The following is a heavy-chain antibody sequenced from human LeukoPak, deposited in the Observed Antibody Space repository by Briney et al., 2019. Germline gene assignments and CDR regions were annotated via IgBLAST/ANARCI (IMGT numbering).Heavy chain of an antibody. CDR3: AREATGQFDAFDI. D-gene: IGHD3-10*01. V-gene: IGHV4-61*02. CDR1: GGSISSGSYY. CDR2: IYTSGST. Sequence: SQTLSLTCTVSGGSISSGSYYWSWIRQPAGKGLEWIGRIYTSGSTNYNPSLKSRVTISVDTSKNQFSLKLSSVTAADTAVYYCAREATGQFDAFDIWGQGTMVTVSS. J-gene: IGHJ3*02.